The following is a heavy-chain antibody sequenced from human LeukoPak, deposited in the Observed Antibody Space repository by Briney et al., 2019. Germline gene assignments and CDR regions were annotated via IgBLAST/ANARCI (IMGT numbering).Heavy chain of an antibody. D-gene: IGHD2-2*01. J-gene: IGHJ1*01. CDR1: GFTFNSYA. CDR2: TTGSGLST. V-gene: IGHV3-23*01. Sequence: GGSLRLSCAASGFTFNSYAMNWVRQAPGKGLEWVSGTTGSGLSTYYADSVKGRFTISRDNSNNTLYLQMNSLRAEDTAIYYCAKGPAAHIRWGYFHHWGQGNLVTVSS. CDR3: AKGPAAHIRWGYFHH.